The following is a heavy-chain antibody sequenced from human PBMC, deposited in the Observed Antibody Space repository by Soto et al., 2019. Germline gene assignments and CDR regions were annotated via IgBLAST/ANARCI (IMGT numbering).Heavy chain of an antibody. V-gene: IGHV4-34*10. D-gene: IGHD3-3*01. CDR1: GGSVNGYY. J-gene: IGHJ5*02. CDR3: AARITVFGLLIPPSDP. CDR2: INHTGGT. Sequence: SETLSLTCAAYGGSVNGYYWNWIRQPPGKGLEWIGEINHTGGTHYSPSLKRRVTMSVDTSRNQFSLRLSSVTAADTAIYYCAARITVFGLLIPPSDPRGQGTQTTVSS.